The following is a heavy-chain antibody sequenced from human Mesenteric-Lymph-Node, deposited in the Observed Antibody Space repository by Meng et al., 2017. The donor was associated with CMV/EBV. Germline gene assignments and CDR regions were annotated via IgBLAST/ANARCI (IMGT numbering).Heavy chain of an antibody. V-gene: IGHV3-21*01. CDR3: AKEGLTGTNGDY. CDR2: ISSSSSYI. Sequence: GESLKISCAASGFTFSSYSMNWVRQAPGKGLEWVSSISSSSSYIYYADSVKGRFTISRDNSKNTVYLQMNSLRGEDTAVYYCAKEGLTGTNGDYWGQGTLVTVSS. J-gene: IGHJ4*02. D-gene: IGHD1-7*01. CDR1: GFTFSSYS.